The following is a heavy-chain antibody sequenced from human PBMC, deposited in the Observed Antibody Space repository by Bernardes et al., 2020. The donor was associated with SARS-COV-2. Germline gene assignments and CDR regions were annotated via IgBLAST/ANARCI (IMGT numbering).Heavy chain of an antibody. V-gene: IGHV4-34*01. Sequence: SEPLSFTCAVSGGTFSGYDRSWIRQPPGKGLEWVEGMNHSGSTNYNPALKSRLTISVDTSKNQISLKLNSVTAADTAVYYCARSKRGLRSTRFDPWGQGTLVTVSS. CDR2: MNHSGST. CDR3: ARSKRGLRSTRFDP. D-gene: IGHD5-12*01. J-gene: IGHJ5*02. CDR1: GGTFSGYD.